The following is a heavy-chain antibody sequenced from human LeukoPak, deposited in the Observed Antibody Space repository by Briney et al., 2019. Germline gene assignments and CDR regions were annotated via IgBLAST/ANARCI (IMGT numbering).Heavy chain of an antibody. CDR2: IYYSGST. Sequence: PSETLSLTCTVSGGSISSGGYYWRWIGQHPGKGLEWLGYIYYSGSTYYNPSLKSRVTISVDTSKNQFSLKLSSVTAADTAVYYCARDGGLRFLEGGGMDVWGQGTTVTVSS. CDR3: ARDGGLRFLEGGGMDV. CDR1: GGSISSGGYY. J-gene: IGHJ6*02. V-gene: IGHV4-31*03. D-gene: IGHD3-3*01.